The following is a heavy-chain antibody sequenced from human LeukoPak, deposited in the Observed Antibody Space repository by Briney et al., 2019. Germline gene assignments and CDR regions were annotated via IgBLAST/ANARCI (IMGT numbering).Heavy chain of an antibody. CDR1: GFTASSNY. V-gene: IGHV3-53*01. D-gene: IGHD2-15*01. CDR3: ARDPPGYPASN. CDR2: IYSGGST. Sequence: PRGSLRLSCAASGFTASSNYMSWVRQAPGKGLEWVSVIYSGGSTYYADSVKGRFTISRDNSKNTLYLQMNSLRAEDTAVYYCARDPPGYPASNWGQGTLVTVSS. J-gene: IGHJ4*02.